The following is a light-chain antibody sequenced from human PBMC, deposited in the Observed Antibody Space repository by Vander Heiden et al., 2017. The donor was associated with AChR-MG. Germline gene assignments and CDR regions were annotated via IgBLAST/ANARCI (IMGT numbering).Light chain of an antibody. CDR1: SSDVGSYNL. CDR3: CSYAGSSTWV. J-gene: IGLJ3*02. V-gene: IGLV2-23*01. CDR2: EGR. Sequence: SALTQPASVSGSPGQSITISCPGTSSDVGSYNLVSWYQQHPGKAPKLMIYEGRKRPSGVSNRFSGSKSGNTASLTISGLQAEDEADYYCCSYAGSSTWVFGGGTKLTVL.